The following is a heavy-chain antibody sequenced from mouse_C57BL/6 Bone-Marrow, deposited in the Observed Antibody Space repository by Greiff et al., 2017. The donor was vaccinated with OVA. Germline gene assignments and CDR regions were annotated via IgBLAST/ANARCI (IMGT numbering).Heavy chain of an antibody. CDR1: GYTFTSYW. V-gene: IGHV1-50*01. CDR2: IDPTDSYT. J-gene: IGHJ1*03. Sequence: VQLQQPGAELVKPGASVKLSCKASGYTFTSYWMQWVKQRPGQGLEWIGVIDPTDSYTNYNQKFKGKATLTVDTSSSTAYMQLSSLTSEDSAVYYCARVPLWYFDVWGTGTTVTVSS. D-gene: IGHD2-14*01. CDR3: ARVPLWYFDV.